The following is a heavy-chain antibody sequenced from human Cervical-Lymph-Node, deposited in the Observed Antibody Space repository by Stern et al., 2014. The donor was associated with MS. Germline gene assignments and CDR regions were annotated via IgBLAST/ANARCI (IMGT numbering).Heavy chain of an antibody. CDR1: GFTFSNAW. CDR2: IKSKTDGGTT. Sequence: EVQLVESGGGLVKPGGSLRVSCAASGFTFSNAWMSWVRQAPGKGLEWVGRIKSKTDGGTTDYAAPVKGRFTISRDDSKNTLYLQMNSLKTEDTAVYYCTTDAPITIFGVANWFDPWGQGTLVTVSS. J-gene: IGHJ5*02. D-gene: IGHD3-3*01. CDR3: TTDAPITIFGVANWFDP. V-gene: IGHV3-15*01.